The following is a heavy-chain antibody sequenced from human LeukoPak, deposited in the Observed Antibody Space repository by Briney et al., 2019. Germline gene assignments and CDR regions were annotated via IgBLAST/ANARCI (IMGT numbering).Heavy chain of an antibody. CDR2: LYYSGST. J-gene: IGHJ4*02. CDR3: ARSGYSYFPFDY. V-gene: IGHV4-39*07. CDR1: GDSISSSGYY. Sequence: PSETLSLTCTVSGDSISSSGYYWGWIRQPPGKGLEWIASLYYSGSTYYNPSLKSRVTISVDTSKNQFSLKLSSVTAADTAVYYCARSGYSYFPFDYWGQGTLVTVSS. D-gene: IGHD5-18*01.